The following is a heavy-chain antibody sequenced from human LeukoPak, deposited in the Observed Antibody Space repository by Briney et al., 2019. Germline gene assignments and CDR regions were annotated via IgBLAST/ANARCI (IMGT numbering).Heavy chain of an antibody. V-gene: IGHV1-69*01. CDR3: AREESSGCLGSGSGYAFDI. J-gene: IGHJ3*02. CDR2: IIPIFGTA. Sequence: VASVTVSCTASGGIFSSYAISWVRQAPGQGLEWMGGIIPIFGTANYAQKFQGRVTITADESTSTAYMELSSLRSEDTAVYYCAREESSGCLGSGSGYAFDIWGQGTMVTVSS. CDR1: GGIFSSYA. D-gene: IGHD3-10*01.